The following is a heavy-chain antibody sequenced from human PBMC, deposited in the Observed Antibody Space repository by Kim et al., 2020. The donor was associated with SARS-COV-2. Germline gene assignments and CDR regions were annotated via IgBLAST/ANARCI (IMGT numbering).Heavy chain of an antibody. CDR3: ARGVGAVAGTGSGY. Sequence: GGSLRLSCAASGFTFSSYSMNWVRQAPGKGLEWVSSISSSSSYIYYADPVKGRCTISRDNAKNSLYLHMTSLRAEDTAVYYCARGVGAVAGTGSGYWGQGTLVTVSS. V-gene: IGHV3-21*01. CDR2: ISSSSSYI. CDR1: GFTFSSYS. J-gene: IGHJ4*02. D-gene: IGHD6-19*01.